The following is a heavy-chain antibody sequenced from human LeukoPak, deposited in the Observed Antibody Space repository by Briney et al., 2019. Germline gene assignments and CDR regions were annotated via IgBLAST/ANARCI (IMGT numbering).Heavy chain of an antibody. J-gene: IGHJ2*01. CDR1: GFSLHTRGLC. CDR2: LDWDEDK. D-gene: IGHD3-10*01. Sequence: ESGAEVVRTTQTLTLTCTFSGFSLHTRGLCVSWIRQPPGKALEWGYALDWDEDKFYSAALQTRLTISKDTSKSQVVLTMTNMDPVDTATYYCARIREGYGSGTYYPGHFDLWGRGTLVTVSS. CDR3: ARIREGYGSGTYYPGHFDL. V-gene: IGHV2-70*16.